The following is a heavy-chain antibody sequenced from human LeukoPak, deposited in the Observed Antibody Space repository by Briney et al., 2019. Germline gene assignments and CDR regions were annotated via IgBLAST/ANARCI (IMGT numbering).Heavy chain of an antibody. CDR1: GYSFTSYW. D-gene: IGHD1-1*01. CDR3: ARADLSTTGTTSV. V-gene: IGHV5-51*01. J-gene: IGHJ4*02. CDR2: IYPGDSDT. Sequence: GESLKISCKGSGYSFTSYWIGWVRQMPGKGLEWMGIIYPGDSDTRYSPSFHGQVTISADKSISTAYLQWSSLKASDTAMYYCARADLSTTGTTSVWGQGTLVTVSS.